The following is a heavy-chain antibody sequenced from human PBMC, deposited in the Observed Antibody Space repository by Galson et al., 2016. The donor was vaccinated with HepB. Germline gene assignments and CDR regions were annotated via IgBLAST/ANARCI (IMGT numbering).Heavy chain of an antibody. CDR1: GFTFSSYG. CDR3: ARPRASNYYYYGMDV. CDR2: ISTDAINK. V-gene: IGHV3-30*03. Sequence: SLRLSCAASGFTFSSYGMHWVRQAPGKGLEWVAVISTDAINKYYADSVRGRFTISRDDPKNTLYLQMNSLRPEDTAVYYCARPRASNYYYYGMDVWGQGTTVAVSS. D-gene: IGHD2-2*01. J-gene: IGHJ6*02.